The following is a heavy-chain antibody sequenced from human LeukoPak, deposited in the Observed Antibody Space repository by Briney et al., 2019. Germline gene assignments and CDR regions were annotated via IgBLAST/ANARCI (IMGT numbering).Heavy chain of an antibody. J-gene: IGHJ4*02. D-gene: IGHD5-12*01. CDR3: ARDSGGYDFGPFDY. Sequence: GGSLRLSCAASGFTFSSYGMHWVRQAPGKGLEWVAVIWYDGSNKYYADSVKGRFTISRGNSKNTLYLQMNSLRAEDTAVYYCARDSGGYDFGPFDYWGQGTLVTVSS. CDR1: GFTFSSYG. CDR2: IWYDGSNK. V-gene: IGHV3-33*01.